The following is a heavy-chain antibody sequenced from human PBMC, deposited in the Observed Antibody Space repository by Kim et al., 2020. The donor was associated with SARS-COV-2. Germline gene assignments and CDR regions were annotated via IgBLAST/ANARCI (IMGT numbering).Heavy chain of an antibody. V-gene: IGHV1-24*01. Sequence: ASVKVSCKVSGYTLTELSMHWVRQAPGKGLEWMGGFDPEDGETIYAQKFQGRVTMTEDTSTDTAYMELSSLRSEDTAVYYCATDHVVRGANYYYYYGMDVWGQGTTVTVSS. J-gene: IGHJ6*02. CDR1: GYTLTELS. CDR2: FDPEDGET. CDR3: ATDHVVRGANYYYYYGMDV. D-gene: IGHD3-10*01.